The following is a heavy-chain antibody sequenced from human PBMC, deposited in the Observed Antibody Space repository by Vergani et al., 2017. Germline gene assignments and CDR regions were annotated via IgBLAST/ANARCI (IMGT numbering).Heavy chain of an antibody. CDR1: GSTVSGNY. CDR3: ARVNYDGSGTYVDP. J-gene: IGHJ5*02. CDR2: LYSGDET. V-gene: IGHV3-66*02. Sequence: ELQLVESGGGLVQPGGSLRLSCAASGSTVSGNYMTFVRQAPGKGLEWVSHLYSGDETYYADSVKGRVPISRDTSKNTLHLQINNLRVEDTAVYYCARVNYDGSGTYVDPWGQGTLVTVSS. D-gene: IGHD3-10*01.